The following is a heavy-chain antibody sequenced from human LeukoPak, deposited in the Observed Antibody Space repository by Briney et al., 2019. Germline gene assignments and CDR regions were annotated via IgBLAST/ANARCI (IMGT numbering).Heavy chain of an antibody. V-gene: IGHV1-18*01. CDR3: ARAMVDYGSDYMDV. Sequence: ASVKVSCKASGYTFTSYGISWVRQAPEQGLEWMGWISAYNGNTNYAQKLQGRVTMTTDTSTSTAYMELRSLRSDDTAVYYCARAMVDYGSDYMDVWGKGTTVTVSS. D-gene: IGHD3-10*01. CDR1: GYTFTSYG. CDR2: ISAYNGNT. J-gene: IGHJ6*03.